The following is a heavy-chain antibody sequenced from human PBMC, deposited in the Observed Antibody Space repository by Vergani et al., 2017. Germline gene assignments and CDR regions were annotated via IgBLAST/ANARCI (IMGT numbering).Heavy chain of an antibody. Sequence: VQLVQSGAEVKKPGASVKVSCKASGYTFTGYYMHWVRQAPGQGLEWMGIIHPGDSDTRYSPSFQGQVTISADKSISTVYLQWSSLKASDTAMYYCARQQYYYESSGYHGNFDYWGQGTLVTVSS. CDR1: GYTFTGYY. D-gene: IGHD3-22*01. J-gene: IGHJ4*02. V-gene: IGHV5-51*01. CDR2: IHPGDSDT. CDR3: ARQQYYYESSGYHGNFDY.